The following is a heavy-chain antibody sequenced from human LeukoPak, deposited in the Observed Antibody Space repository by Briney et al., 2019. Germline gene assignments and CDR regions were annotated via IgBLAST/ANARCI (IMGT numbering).Heavy chain of an antibody. CDR3: AKGSAYADF. J-gene: IGHJ4*02. CDR2: ISGSGGST. V-gene: IGHV3-23*01. D-gene: IGHD3-3*01. Sequence: GGSLRLSCAASGFTFSSYVMSWVRQAPGKGVEWVSTISGSGGSTYYADSVKGRFTISRDNPKNTLSLQMNSLRAEDTAVYYCAKGSAYADFWGQGTLVTVSS. CDR1: GFTFSSYV.